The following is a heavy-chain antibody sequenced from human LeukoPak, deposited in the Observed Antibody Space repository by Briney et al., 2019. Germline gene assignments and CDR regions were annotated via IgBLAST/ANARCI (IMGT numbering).Heavy chain of an antibody. Sequence: ASVKVSCKASGYTFTGYYMHWVRQAPGQGLEWMGWINPNSGGTNYAQKFQGWVTMTRDTSISTAYMELSRLRSDDTAVYYCARERITMVRGVSRGWFDPGGQGTLVTVSS. D-gene: IGHD3-10*01. J-gene: IGHJ5*02. CDR2: INPNSGGT. V-gene: IGHV1-2*04. CDR1: GYTFTGYY. CDR3: ARERITMVRGVSRGWFDP.